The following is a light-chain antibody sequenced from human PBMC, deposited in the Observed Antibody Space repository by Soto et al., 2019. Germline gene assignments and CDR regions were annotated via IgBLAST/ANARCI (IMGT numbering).Light chain of an antibody. V-gene: IGLV2-14*01. CDR2: DVS. CDR3: SSYTSSSPWYVV. Sequence: QSALTQPASVSGSPGQSITISCTGTSSDVGGYNYVSWYQQHPGKAPKLMIYDVSNRPSGVSNRFSGSKSGNTASLTISGLQAEDEADYYCSSYTSSSPWYVVFGGGTKVTVL. J-gene: IGLJ2*01. CDR1: SSDVGGYNY.